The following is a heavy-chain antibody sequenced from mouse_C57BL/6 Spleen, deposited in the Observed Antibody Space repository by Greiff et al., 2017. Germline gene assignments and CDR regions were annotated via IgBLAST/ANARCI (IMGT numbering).Heavy chain of an antibody. Sequence: QVQLQQSGAELVKPGASVKISCKASGYAFSSYWMNWVKQRPGKGLEWIGQIYPGDGDTNYNGKLKGKATLTADNSSSTAYMPLSSLTSEDSAVYFCARSPGLLRCFDYWGQGTTLTVSS. J-gene: IGHJ2*01. CDR2: IYPGDGDT. V-gene: IGHV1-80*01. CDR1: GYAFSSYW. D-gene: IGHD1-1*01. CDR3: ARSPGLLRCFDY.